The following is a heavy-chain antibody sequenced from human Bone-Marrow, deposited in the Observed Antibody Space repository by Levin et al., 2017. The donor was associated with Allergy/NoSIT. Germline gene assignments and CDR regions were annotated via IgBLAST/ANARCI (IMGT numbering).Heavy chain of an antibody. V-gene: IGHV1-2*02. D-gene: IGHD2/OR15-2a*01. CDR2: IKPNSGGT. CDR3: ARDSTHYPIVPNNWFDP. J-gene: IGHJ5*02. Sequence: GESLKISCKASGYTFTGYYIHWVRQAPGQGLEWMGWIKPNSGGTNYAQKFQGRVTMTRDTSISTAYMELRRLKSDDTAVYYCARDSTHYPIVPNNWFDPWGQGTLVTVSS. CDR1: GYTFTGYY.